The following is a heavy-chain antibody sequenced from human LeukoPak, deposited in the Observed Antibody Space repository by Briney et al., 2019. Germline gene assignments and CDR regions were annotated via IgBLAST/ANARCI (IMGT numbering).Heavy chain of an antibody. Sequence: GGSLRLSCAASGFTFSNYGMNWVRQAPGKGLEWVSYISSGSGTINYADSVKGRFTISRDSARSSLYLQVNSLRAEDTAVYYCAKDWGYYYDSSGYHHGLVDYWGQGTLVTVSS. CDR2: ISSGSGTI. V-gene: IGHV3-48*01. CDR1: GFTFSNYG. D-gene: IGHD3-22*01. J-gene: IGHJ4*02. CDR3: AKDWGYYYDSSGYHHGLVDY.